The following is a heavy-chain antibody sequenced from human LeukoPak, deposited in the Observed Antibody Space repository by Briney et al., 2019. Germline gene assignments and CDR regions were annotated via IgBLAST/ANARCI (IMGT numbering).Heavy chain of an antibody. CDR1: GFAFKNYA. V-gene: IGHV3-23*01. D-gene: IGHD1-26*01. J-gene: IGHJ4*01. CDR2: INDNGGQR. CDR3: AKTQWKVGATDYFDY. Sequence: SGGSLRLSCAASGFAFKNYAVTWVRQAPGKGLQWVSNINDNGGQRHYADSVKGRFTISRDNSKNTLFLQMDSLRAEDTAVYYCAKTQWKVGATDYFDYWGHGILVTVSS.